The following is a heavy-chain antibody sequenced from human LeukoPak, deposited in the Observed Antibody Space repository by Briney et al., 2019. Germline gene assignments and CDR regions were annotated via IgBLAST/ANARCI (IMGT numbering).Heavy chain of an antibody. D-gene: IGHD2-2*01. CDR2: ISWNSGSI. J-gene: IGHJ6*03. Sequence: GRSLRLSCAASGFTFDDYAMHWVRQAPGKGLEWVSGISWNSGSIGYADPVKGRFTISRDNAKNSLYLQMNSLRDEDTALYYCANLGSAGCRRITSCSAYMDVWGKGTTVTVSS. V-gene: IGHV3-9*01. CDR3: ANLGSAGCRRITSCSAYMDV. CDR1: GFTFDDYA.